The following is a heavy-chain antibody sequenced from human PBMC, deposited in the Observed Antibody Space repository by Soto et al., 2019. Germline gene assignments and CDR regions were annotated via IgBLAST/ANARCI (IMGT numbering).Heavy chain of an antibody. CDR1: GFLFTDYY. CDR2: IDGSSDYT. CDR3: AIDLLFSSTNYFDF. V-gene: IGHV3-11*06. J-gene: IGHJ4*02. Sequence: QVQLVESGGGLVKPGGSLRLSCTASGFLFTDYYMSWIRQPPGKGLEWLAYIDGSSDYTNSADSVKGRFTISRDNAKNSVLLQMNTLRADDTAVYYCAIDLLFSSTNYFDFWGRGTLVTVSS. D-gene: IGHD2-2*01.